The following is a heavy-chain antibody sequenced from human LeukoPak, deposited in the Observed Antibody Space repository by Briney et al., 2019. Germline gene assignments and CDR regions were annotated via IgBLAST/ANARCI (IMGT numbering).Heavy chain of an antibody. V-gene: IGHV3-48*02. CDR3: ARDSPDSYDILTGYYIGGADY. D-gene: IGHD3-9*01. CDR1: GFTFSSYS. Sequence: GGSLRLSCAASGFTFSSYSMNWVRQAPGKGLEWVSYISSSSSTIYYADSVKGRFTISRDNAKNSLYLQMNSLRDEDTAVYYCARDSPDSYDILTGYYIGGADYWGQGTLVTVSS. CDR2: ISSSSSTI. J-gene: IGHJ4*02.